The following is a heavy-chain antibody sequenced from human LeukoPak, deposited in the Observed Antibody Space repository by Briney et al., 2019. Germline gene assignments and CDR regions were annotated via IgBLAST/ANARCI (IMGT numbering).Heavy chain of an antibody. Sequence: ASVKVSCKASTYTFTRYGISWVRQAPGQGLEWMGWISGYNGNTNYAQKLQGRVTMTTDTSTSTAYMELTSLRSDDTAVYYCARVSPGDYYDSSGYPFGPFDYWGQGTLVTVSS. D-gene: IGHD3-22*01. V-gene: IGHV1-18*01. CDR3: ARVSPGDYYDSSGYPFGPFDY. CDR2: ISGYNGNT. J-gene: IGHJ4*02. CDR1: TYTFTRYG.